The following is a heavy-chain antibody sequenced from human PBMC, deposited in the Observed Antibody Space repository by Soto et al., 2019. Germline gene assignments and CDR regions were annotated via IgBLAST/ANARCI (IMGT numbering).Heavy chain of an antibody. V-gene: IGHV4-31*03. CDR1: GGSISSGGYY. CDR2: IYYSRST. CDR3: ASGSGSYYSWFDP. J-gene: IGHJ5*02. D-gene: IGHD3-10*01. Sequence: SETLSLTCTVSGGSISSGGYYWSWIRQHPGKGLEWIGYIYYSRSTYYNPSLKSRVTISVDTSKNQFSLKLSSVTAADTAVYYCASGSGSYYSWFDPWGQGTLVTVSS.